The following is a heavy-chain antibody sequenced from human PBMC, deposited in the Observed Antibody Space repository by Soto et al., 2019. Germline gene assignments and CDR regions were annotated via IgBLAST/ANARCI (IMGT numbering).Heavy chain of an antibody. CDR3: ARDLGVVRGVIITGHYYGMDV. J-gene: IGHJ6*02. CDR2: INAGNGNT. D-gene: IGHD3-10*01. Sequence: ASVKVSGKASGYTFTSYGISWVLQAPGQRLEWMGWINAGNGNTKYSQKFQGRVTITRDTSASTAYMELSSLRSEDTAVYYCARDLGVVRGVIITGHYYGMDVWGQGTTVTVSS. CDR1: GYTFTSYG. V-gene: IGHV1-3*01.